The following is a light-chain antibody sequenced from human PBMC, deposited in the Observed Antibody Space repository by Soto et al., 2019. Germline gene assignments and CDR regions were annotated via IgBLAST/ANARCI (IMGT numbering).Light chain of an antibody. CDR3: QVWDRSTVV. CDR2: RDT. CDR1: NIGGRN. J-gene: IGLJ3*02. V-gene: IGLV3-9*01. Sequence: SYELTQPLSVSVALGQTATITCGGDNIGGRNVHWYQLNPGQAPVLVIYRDTNRPSGIPERFSGSNSGNTATLAISGVQAGYDADYYCQVWDRSTVVFGGGTKLTVL.